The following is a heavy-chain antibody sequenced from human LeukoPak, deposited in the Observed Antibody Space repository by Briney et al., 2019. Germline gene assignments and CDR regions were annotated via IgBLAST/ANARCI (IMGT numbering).Heavy chain of an antibody. CDR3: ARDISGWLDY. V-gene: IGHV3-74*01. Sequence: PGGSLRLSCTASGFTFSSYWMHWVRQVPGKGLVWVSRINSAGISTNYADSVKGRFTISRDNAKNTLYLQMNSLRAEDTAVYYCARDISGWLDYWGQGTLVTVSS. CDR2: INSAGIST. J-gene: IGHJ4*02. D-gene: IGHD6-19*01. CDR1: GFTFSSYW.